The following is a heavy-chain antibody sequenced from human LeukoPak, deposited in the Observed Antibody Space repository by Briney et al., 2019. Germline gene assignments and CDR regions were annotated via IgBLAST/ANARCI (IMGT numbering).Heavy chain of an antibody. CDR1: GFTFSSYS. CDR2: ISSSSSYI. D-gene: IGHD6-13*01. J-gene: IGHJ4*02. Sequence: GGSLRLSCAASGFTFSSYSMNWVRQAPGKGLEWVSSISSSSSYIYHADPVKGRFPISRDSAKNSLYLQMNSLRAEDTAVYYCARDKGSSWSGGFDYWGQGTLVTVSS. CDR3: ARDKGSSWSGGFDY. V-gene: IGHV3-21*01.